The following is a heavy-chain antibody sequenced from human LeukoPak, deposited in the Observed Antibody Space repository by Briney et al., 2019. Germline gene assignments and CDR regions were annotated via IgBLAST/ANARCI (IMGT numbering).Heavy chain of an antibody. D-gene: IGHD3-22*01. J-gene: IGHJ4*02. CDR3: ARVGLYYYESSGYDY. CDR2: INSDGSVT. V-gene: IGHV3-74*01. Sequence: GGSLRLSCAASGFTFSSYWMHWVRQAPGKGLVWVSRINSDGSVTDYADSVKGRFTISRDNARNTLYLQVHSLTAEDTAVYYCARVGLYYYESSGYDYWGQGTLVTVSS. CDR1: GFTFSSYW.